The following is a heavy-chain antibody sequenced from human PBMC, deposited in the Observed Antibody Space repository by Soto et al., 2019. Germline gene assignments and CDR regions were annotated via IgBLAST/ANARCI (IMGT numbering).Heavy chain of an antibody. D-gene: IGHD3-22*01. CDR1: GYSFTNYW. CDR3: ARHYDSSGYSSPFDY. CDR2: IYPGDSDT. V-gene: IGHV5-51*01. Sequence: EVQLVQSGAEVKKPGESLKISCKSSGYSFTNYWIGWVRQMPGKGLEWVGTIYPGDSDTRYRPSFQGQLTISADKSISTAYLQWSSLKASDTAMYYCARHYDSSGYSSPFDYWGQGTLVTVSS. J-gene: IGHJ4*02.